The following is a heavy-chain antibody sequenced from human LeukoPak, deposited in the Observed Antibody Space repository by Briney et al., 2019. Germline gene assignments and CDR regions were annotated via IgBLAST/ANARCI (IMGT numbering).Heavy chain of an antibody. J-gene: IGHJ4*02. Sequence: PGGSLRLSCAASGFTFSSYAMHWVRQAPGKGLEHVSVISTNGGSTYYANSVKGRFTISRDNSKNTLYLQMGSLRAEDMAVYYCARGGYSGYILPSDYWGQGTLVTVSS. D-gene: IGHD5-12*01. CDR3: ARGGYSGYILPSDY. CDR2: ISTNGGST. CDR1: GFTFSSYA. V-gene: IGHV3-64*01.